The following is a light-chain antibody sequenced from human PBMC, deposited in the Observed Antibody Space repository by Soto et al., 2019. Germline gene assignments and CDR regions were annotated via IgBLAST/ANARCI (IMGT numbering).Light chain of an antibody. V-gene: IGKV3-15*01. CDR3: QQYNTCLGT. CDR1: QSVSSN. CDR2: GAS. J-gene: IGKJ3*01. Sequence: EIVMTQSPATLSVSPGERATLSCRASQSVSSNLAWYQQQPGQPPRLLIYGASTRATGIPARFSGSGSGTEFTLTISILQSEDFAVYYCQQYNTCLGTFGPGTKVDI.